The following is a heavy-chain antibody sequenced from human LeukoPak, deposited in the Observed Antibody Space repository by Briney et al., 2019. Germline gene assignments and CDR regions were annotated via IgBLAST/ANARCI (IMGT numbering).Heavy chain of an antibody. J-gene: IGHJ4*02. D-gene: IGHD1-14*01. Sequence: SETLSLTCAVYGGSFSGYYWSWIRQPPGKGLEWIGEINHSGSTNYNPSLKSRVTISVDTSKNQLSLKLSSVTAADTAVYYCARGRRVGTGTTHQLDYWGQGTLVTVSS. CDR3: ARGRRVGTGTTHQLDY. CDR1: GGSFSGYY. V-gene: IGHV4-34*09. CDR2: INHSGST.